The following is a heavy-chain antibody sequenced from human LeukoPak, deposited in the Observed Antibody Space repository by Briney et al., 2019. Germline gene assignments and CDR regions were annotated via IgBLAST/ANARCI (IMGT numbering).Heavy chain of an antibody. J-gene: IGHJ6*03. CDR1: GGSISGYY. V-gene: IGHV4-4*09. CDR2: IYTSGST. CDR3: ARTSYDVLTAYFPPVEYYYMDV. Sequence: SETLSLTCTVSGGSISGYYWSWIRQPPGKGLGWIGYIYTSGSTNYNPSLKSRVTISVDTSKNQFSLKLSSVTAADTAVYYCARTSYDVLTAYFPPVEYYYMDVWGKGTTVPVSS. D-gene: IGHD3-9*01.